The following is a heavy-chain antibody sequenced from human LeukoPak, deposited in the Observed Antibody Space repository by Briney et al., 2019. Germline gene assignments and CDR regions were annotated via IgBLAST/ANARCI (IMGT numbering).Heavy chain of an antibody. CDR3: AKDGEYYYDSSGYLY. CDR2: ISYSGST. D-gene: IGHD3-22*01. CDR1: GGSISSSNFY. J-gene: IGHJ4*02. V-gene: IGHV4-39*02. Sequence: KSSETLSLTCTVSGGSISSSNFYWGWIRQPPGKGLEWIVTISYSGSTFYCPSLKSRITISVDTSKNQFSLKLNSVTAADTAVYYCAKDGEYYYDSSGYLYWGQGTLVTVSS.